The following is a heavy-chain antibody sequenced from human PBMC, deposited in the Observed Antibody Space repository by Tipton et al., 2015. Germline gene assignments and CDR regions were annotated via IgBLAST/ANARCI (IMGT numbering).Heavy chain of an antibody. D-gene: IGHD4-17*01. Sequence: TLSLTCTVSGDSISTALFYWSWIRQPPGKGLEWIGYIYYSGSTNYNPSLKGRVTISVDTSKNQFSLKLSSVTAADTAVYFCARVLNGDHAGWFDPWGQGTLVTVSS. CDR2: IYYSGST. V-gene: IGHV4-61*01. J-gene: IGHJ5*02. CDR1: GDSISTALFY. CDR3: ARVLNGDHAGWFDP.